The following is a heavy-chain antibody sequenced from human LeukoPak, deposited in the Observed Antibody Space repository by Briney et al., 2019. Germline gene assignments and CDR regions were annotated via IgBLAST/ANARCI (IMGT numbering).Heavy chain of an antibody. CDR3: ARSSKGGAAAGNNWFDP. D-gene: IGHD6-13*01. CDR2: INHSGST. V-gene: IGHV4-34*01. J-gene: IGHJ5*02. Sequence: SETLSLICAVYGGSFSGYYWSWIRQPPGKGLEGIGEINHSGSTNYNPSLKSRVTISVDTSKNQCSLKLSSVTAADTAVYYCARSSKGGAAAGNNWFDPWGQGTLVTVSS. CDR1: GGSFSGYY.